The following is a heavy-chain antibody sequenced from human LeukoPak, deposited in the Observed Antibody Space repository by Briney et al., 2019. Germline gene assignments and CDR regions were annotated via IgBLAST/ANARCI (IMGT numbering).Heavy chain of an antibody. V-gene: IGHV3-23*01. CDR2: IIGSGIST. CDR1: GFTFTNYA. Sequence: PGGSLSLSCAASGFTFTNYAMSCVRQAPGKGLEWVSTIIGSGISTYYADSVKGRFTISRDNSRNTLYLHMNSLTAADTAVYYCVKDLKRHFGWDGGRKWGQGTLVTVSS. D-gene: IGHD3-9*01. CDR3: VKDLKRHFGWDGGRK. J-gene: IGHJ4*02.